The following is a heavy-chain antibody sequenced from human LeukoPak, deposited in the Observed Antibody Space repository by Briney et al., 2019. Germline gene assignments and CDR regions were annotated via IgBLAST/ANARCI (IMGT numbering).Heavy chain of an antibody. CDR2: ISLTGLT. Sequence: SETLSLTCGVSGGSISNTNWWSWVRQPPGQGLEWIGEISLTGLTHYNPSLESRVTVSLDKSKNQLSLNLTSVTAADTAVYYCAKDLAAAGTGWYFDLWGRGTLVTVSS. J-gene: IGHJ2*01. CDR3: AKDLAAAGTGWYFDL. V-gene: IGHV4-4*02. D-gene: IGHD6-13*01. CDR1: GGSISNTNW.